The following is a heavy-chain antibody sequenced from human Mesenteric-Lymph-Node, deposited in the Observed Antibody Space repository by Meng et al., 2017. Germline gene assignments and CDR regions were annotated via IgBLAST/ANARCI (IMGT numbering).Heavy chain of an antibody. J-gene: IGHJ4*02. Sequence: ASVKVSCKPSGYTFTDNYIHWVRQAPGQGLEWMGWINIKSGATKYAQNFQGWVTMTRDTSITTAYMELCRLTYDDAAVYYCARGSGTSWFDYWGQGTPVTVSS. D-gene: IGHD6-13*01. CDR3: ARGSGTSWFDY. V-gene: IGHV1-2*04. CDR1: GYTFTDNY. CDR2: INIKSGAT.